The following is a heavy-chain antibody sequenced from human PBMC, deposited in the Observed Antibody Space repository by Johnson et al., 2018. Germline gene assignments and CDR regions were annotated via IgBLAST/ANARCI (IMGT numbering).Heavy chain of an antibody. Sequence: QVQLQESGPGLVKPSETLSLTCTVSGGSISSSSYYWGWIRQPPGKGLEWIGSIYYSGSTYYNPSLKSRVTISVDTSKNQFSLKLSSVTAADTAVYYCARRPDPYYYYGMDVWGQGTTVTVSS. CDR3: ARRPDPYYYYGMDV. J-gene: IGHJ6*02. CDR1: GGSISSSSYY. V-gene: IGHV4-39*01. CDR2: IYYSGST.